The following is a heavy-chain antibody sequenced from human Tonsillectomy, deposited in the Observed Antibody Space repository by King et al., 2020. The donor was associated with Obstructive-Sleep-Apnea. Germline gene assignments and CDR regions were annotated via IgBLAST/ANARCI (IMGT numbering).Heavy chain of an antibody. Sequence: VQLVESGGGVVRPGRSLRLSCGASGFTFSTYAMHWVRQAPGKGLEWVAFISDDGTNKYYADSVKGRFTISRDNSKNTVSLQMIGLRTDDTAVYFCAREDNYGSGNYYKSFDSWDQGTLVTVSS. J-gene: IGHJ4*02. D-gene: IGHD3-10*01. V-gene: IGHV3-30*04. CDR2: ISDDGTNK. CDR1: GFTFSTYA. CDR3: AREDNYGSGNYYKSFDS.